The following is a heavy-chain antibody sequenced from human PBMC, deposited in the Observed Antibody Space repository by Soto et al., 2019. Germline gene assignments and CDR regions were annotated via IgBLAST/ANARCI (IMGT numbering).Heavy chain of an antibody. J-gene: IGHJ4*02. V-gene: IGHV4-39*01. CDR2: IYHSGRT. CDR1: GESISSSSYY. Sequence: ETLSLTCIVSGESISSSSYYWGWIRQPPGKGLEWIGSIYHSGRTYYNPSLKSRVSISIDTSKNQFSLKLSSVTAADTALYYCARRRTTVVTQAYFDYWGQGALVTVSS. D-gene: IGHD2-21*02. CDR3: ARRRTTVVTQAYFDY.